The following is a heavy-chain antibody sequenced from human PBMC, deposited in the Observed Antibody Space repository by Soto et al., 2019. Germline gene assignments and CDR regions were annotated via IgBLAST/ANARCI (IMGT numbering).Heavy chain of an antibody. J-gene: IGHJ5*02. V-gene: IGHV4-61*01. CDR1: GDSVSSDRYF. CDR3: ARIVVGATVDL. Sequence: SETLSLTCSVSGDSVSSDRYFWTWIRQPPGKGLEWVAYISYTGDTNYNPSLKSRVTISVDTSRNQFSLTLTSVTAADTAVYFCARIVVGATVDLWGQGSLVTVSS. D-gene: IGHD1-26*01. CDR2: ISYTGDT.